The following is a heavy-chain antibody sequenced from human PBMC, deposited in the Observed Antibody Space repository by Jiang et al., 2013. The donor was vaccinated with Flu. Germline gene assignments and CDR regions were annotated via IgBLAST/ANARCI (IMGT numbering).Heavy chain of an antibody. J-gene: IGHJ3*02. Sequence: GEGLEWIGYIYYSGTTYYNPSLKSRVTISVDTSKNQFSLKLSSVTAADTAVYYCARERGDDAFDIWGQGTMVTVSS. D-gene: IGHD3-16*01. CDR2: IYYSGTT. V-gene: IGHV4-31*02. CDR3: ARERGDDAFDI.